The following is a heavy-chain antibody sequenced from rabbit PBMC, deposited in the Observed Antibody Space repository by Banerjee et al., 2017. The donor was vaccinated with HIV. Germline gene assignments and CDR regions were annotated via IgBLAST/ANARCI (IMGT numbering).Heavy chain of an antibody. CDR1: GFTISTTYW. V-gene: IGHV1S45*01. CDR3: ARGVSTSGRGYGL. Sequence: EESGGDLVKPEGSLTLTCTASGFTISTTYWICWVRQAPGKGLEWIACINTSSGNTVYASWAKGRFTISKTSSTTVTLQMTSLTAADTSTYFCARGVSTSGRGYGLWGPGTLVTVS. J-gene: IGHJ4*01. CDR2: INTSSGNT. D-gene: IGHD4-1*01.